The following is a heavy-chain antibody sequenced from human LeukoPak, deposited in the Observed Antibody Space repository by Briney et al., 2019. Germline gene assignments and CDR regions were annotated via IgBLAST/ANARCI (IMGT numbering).Heavy chain of an antibody. CDR2: IRYDGSNK. J-gene: IGHJ4*02. V-gene: IGHV3-30*02. Sequence: PGGSLRLSCAASGFTFSSYGMHWVRQAPGKGLEWVAFIRYDGSNKYYADSVKGRFTISRDNSKNTLYLQMNSLRAEDTAVYYCAKDQVLRYFDWLQFDYWGQGTLVTVSS. D-gene: IGHD3-9*01. CDR3: AKDQVLRYFDWLQFDY. CDR1: GFTFSSYG.